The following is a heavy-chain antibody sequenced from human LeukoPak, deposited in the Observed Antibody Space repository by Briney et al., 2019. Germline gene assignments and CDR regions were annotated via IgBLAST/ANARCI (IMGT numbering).Heavy chain of an antibody. D-gene: IGHD3-22*01. CDR3: AKDYYDSSGYLFDY. V-gene: IGHV3-30-3*01. Sequence: GGSLRLSCAASGFTFSSYAMHWVRQAPDKGLEWVAVISSDGSNKYYVDSVRGRFTISRDNSKNTLYVQMNSLRAEDTAVYYCAKDYYDSSGYLFDYWGQGTRVTVSS. CDR2: ISSDGSNK. J-gene: IGHJ4*02. CDR1: GFTFSSYA.